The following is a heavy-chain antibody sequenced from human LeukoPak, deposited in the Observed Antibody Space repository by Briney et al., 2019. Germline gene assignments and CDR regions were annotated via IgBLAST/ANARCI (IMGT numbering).Heavy chain of an antibody. V-gene: IGHV3-23*01. D-gene: IGHD3-10*01. CDR3: AKDLVTGSLDY. CDR2: ISGGAGST. Sequence: GGSLRLSCAASGFTFSTYAMTWVRQAPGKGLEWVSSISGGAGSTYYADFVKGRLTISRANSENTLYLQMHSLRAEDTAVYYCAKDLVTGSLDYWGLGTLVTVSS. J-gene: IGHJ4*02. CDR1: GFTFSTYA.